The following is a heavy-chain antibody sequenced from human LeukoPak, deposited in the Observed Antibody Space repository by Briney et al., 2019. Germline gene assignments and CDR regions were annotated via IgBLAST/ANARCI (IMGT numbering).Heavy chain of an antibody. D-gene: IGHD3-10*01. CDR2: IKQDGSEK. J-gene: IGHJ5*02. CDR1: GFTFSSHW. V-gene: IGHV3-7*01. Sequence: PGGSLRLSCAASGFTFSSHWMSWVRQAPGKGLEWVANIKQDGSEKYYVDSVKGRFTISRDNAKNSLYLQMNSLRAEDTAVYYCARVPDYYGSGSRFDPWGQGTLVTVSS. CDR3: ARVPDYYGSGSRFDP.